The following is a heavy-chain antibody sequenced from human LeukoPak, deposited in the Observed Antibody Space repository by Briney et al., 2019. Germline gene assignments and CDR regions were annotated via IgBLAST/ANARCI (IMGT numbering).Heavy chain of an antibody. J-gene: IGHJ6*02. CDR1: GGSFSGYY. CDR3: ARGPNDIAAAGLYGMDV. CDR2: INHSGST. D-gene: IGHD6-13*01. Sequence: SETQSLTCAVYGGSFSGYYWSWIRQPPGKGLEWIGEINHSGSTNYNPSLKSRVTISVDTSKNQFSLKLSSVTAADTAVYYCARGPNDIAAAGLYGMDVWGQGTTVTVSS. V-gene: IGHV4-34*01.